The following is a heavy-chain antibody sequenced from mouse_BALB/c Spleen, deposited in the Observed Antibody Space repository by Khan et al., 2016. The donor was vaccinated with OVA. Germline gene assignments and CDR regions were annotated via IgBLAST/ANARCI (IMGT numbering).Heavy chain of an antibody. CDR1: GFTFSTYG. CDR2: VSTGGSYT. D-gene: IGHD1-1*01. CDR3: ARLAYYYDSEGFAY. J-gene: IGHJ3*01. V-gene: IGHV5-6*01. Sequence: EVELVESGGDLVKPGGSLKLSCAASGFTFSTYGMSWVRQTPDKRLEWVATVSTGGSYTYYPESVKGRFTISRDNAKNTLYLQMSRLKSEDTAMFYCARLAYYYDSEGFAYWGQGTLVTVSA.